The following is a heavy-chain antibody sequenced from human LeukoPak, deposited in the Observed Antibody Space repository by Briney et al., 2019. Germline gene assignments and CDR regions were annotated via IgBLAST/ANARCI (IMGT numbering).Heavy chain of an antibody. V-gene: IGHV4-59*12. CDR2: IYYSGST. J-gene: IGHJ6*02. Sequence: SETLSLTCTVSGGSISSYYWSWIRQPPGKGLEWIGYIYYSGSTNYNPSLKSRVTISVDTSKNQFSLKLSSVTAADTAVYYCARDRGYSYGLYYYYYYGMDVWGQGTTVTVSS. CDR3: ARDRGYSYGLYYYYYYGMDV. CDR1: GGSISSYY. D-gene: IGHD5-18*01.